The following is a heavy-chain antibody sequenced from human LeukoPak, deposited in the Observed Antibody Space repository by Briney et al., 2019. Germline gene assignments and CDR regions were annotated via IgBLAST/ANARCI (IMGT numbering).Heavy chain of an antibody. CDR1: GVTFSDYY. CDR3: ARDLDREYYFDY. J-gene: IGHJ4*02. Sequence: PGGSLRLSCAASGVTFSDYYMSWIRHAPGKGLEWVSYISSSGSTIYYADSVKGRFTISRDNAKNSLYLQMNSLRAEDTAVYYCARDLDREYYFDYWGQGTLVTVSS. D-gene: IGHD2-2*03. V-gene: IGHV3-11*01. CDR2: ISSSGSTI.